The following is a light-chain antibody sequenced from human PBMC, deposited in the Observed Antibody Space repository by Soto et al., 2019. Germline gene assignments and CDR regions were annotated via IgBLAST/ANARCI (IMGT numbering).Light chain of an antibody. CDR1: QSISFY. CDR3: QHYNSYSEA. V-gene: IGKV1-5*03. Sequence: DIQMTQSPSSLSASVGDRVTITCRASQSISFYLNWYQQKPGKAPKLLIYKASTLKSGVQSRFSGSGSGTEFTLTIRSLQPDDFATYYCQHYNSYSEAFGQGTKVDI. J-gene: IGKJ1*01. CDR2: KAS.